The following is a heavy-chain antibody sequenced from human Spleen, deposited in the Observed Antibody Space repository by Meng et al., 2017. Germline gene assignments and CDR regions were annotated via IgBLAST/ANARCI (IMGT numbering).Heavy chain of an antibody. D-gene: IGHD6-25*01. CDR2: INPKSGDT. CDR1: GYNFPDYY. Sequence: QGQLVQSGAKVKKPGASGKVSCKPSGYNFPDYYIHWVRRAPGQGLEWMGRINPKSGDTHYAQKFQARVTMTGDTSISTAYMELSGLRSDDTAMYYCARDEDISAAGKLFGDYWGQGTLVTVSS. V-gene: IGHV1-2*06. CDR3: ARDEDISAAGKLFGDY. J-gene: IGHJ4*02.